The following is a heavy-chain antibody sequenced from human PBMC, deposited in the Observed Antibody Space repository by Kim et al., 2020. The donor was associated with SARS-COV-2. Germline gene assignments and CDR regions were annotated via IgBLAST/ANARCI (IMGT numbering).Heavy chain of an antibody. CDR1: GGSFSGYY. Sequence: SETLSLTCAVYGGSFSGYYWSWIRQPPGKGLEWIAEINHSGSTNYNPSLKSRVTISVDTSKNQFSLKLSSVTAADTAVYYCATAPPPHYYDSSGYKGTFDYWGQGTLVTVSS. CDR2: INHSGST. V-gene: IGHV4-34*01. CDR3: ATAPPPHYYDSSGYKGTFDY. D-gene: IGHD3-22*01. J-gene: IGHJ4*02.